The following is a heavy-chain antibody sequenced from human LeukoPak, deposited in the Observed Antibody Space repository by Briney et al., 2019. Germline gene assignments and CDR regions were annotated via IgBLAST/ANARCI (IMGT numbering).Heavy chain of an antibody. CDR3: ARDRQVEIGFDY. Sequence: ASVKVSCTASGYTFTSHYMHWVRQAPGQGLEWMGIINPSGGSTSYAQKFQGRVTMTRDTSTSTVYMELSSLRSEDTAVYYCARDRQVEIGFDYWGQGTLVTVSS. D-gene: IGHD2-21*01. CDR1: GYTFTSHY. V-gene: IGHV1-46*01. J-gene: IGHJ4*02. CDR2: INPSGGST.